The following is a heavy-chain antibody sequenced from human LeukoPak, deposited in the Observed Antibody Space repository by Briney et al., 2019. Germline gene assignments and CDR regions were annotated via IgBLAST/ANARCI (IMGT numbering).Heavy chain of an antibody. CDR3: ARVLRGPGYYYDSSGLYYFDY. CDR1: GGSISSYY. V-gene: IGHV4-59*01. J-gene: IGHJ4*02. CDR2: IYYSGST. D-gene: IGHD3-22*01. Sequence: SETLSLTCTVSGGSISSYYWSWIRQPPGKGLEWIGYIYYSGSTNYNPSLKSRVTISVDTSKNQFSLKLSSVTAADTAVYYCARVLRGPGYYYDSSGLYYFDYWGQGTLVTVSS.